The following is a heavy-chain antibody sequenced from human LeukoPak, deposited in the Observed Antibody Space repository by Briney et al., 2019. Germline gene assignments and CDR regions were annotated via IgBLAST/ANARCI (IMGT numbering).Heavy chain of an antibody. CDR2: IYTSGST. Sequence: SETLSLTCTVSGASIRSGSYYWNWIRQPAGKGLEWIGRIYTSGSTNFTPSLKSRVTISVDTSKNQFSLKLSSVTAADTAVYYCASGRYYGSGSQYNWFDPWGQGTLVTVSS. CDR1: GASIRSGSYY. J-gene: IGHJ5*02. D-gene: IGHD3-10*01. CDR3: ASGRYYGSGSQYNWFDP. V-gene: IGHV4-61*02.